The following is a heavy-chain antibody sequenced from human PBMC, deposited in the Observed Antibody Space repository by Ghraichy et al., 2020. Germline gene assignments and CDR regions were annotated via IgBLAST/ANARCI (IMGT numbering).Heavy chain of an antibody. CDR2: ISDSGSA. D-gene: IGHD5-12*01. V-gene: IGHV4-59*01. J-gene: IGHJ4*02. CDR1: GGSISGYY. Sequence: SQTLSLTCAVSGGSISGYYWNWIRQPPGKGLEWIGFISDSGSAYYKSSLKSRVTISLDTSSKSFSLKMKSVTAADTAVYYCARGHTYSGSMDYWGQGTLVTVSS. CDR3: ARGHTYSGSMDY.